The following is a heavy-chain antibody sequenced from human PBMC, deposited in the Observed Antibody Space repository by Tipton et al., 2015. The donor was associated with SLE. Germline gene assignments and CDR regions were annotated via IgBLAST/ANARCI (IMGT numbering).Heavy chain of an antibody. D-gene: IGHD3-22*01. J-gene: IGHJ3*02. CDR3: AREVITTAFDI. CDR2: IYYSGST. Sequence: TLSLTCTVSGGSISSGSYYWSWIRQPPGKGLEWIGSIYYSGSTYYNPSLKSRVTISVDTSKNQFSLKLSSVTAADTAVYYCAREVITTAFDIWGQGTMVTVSS. CDR1: GGSISSGSYY. V-gene: IGHV4-39*07.